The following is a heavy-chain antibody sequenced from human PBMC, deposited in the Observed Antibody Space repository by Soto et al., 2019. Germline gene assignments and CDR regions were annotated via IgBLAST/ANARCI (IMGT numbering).Heavy chain of an antibody. CDR1: GFTFNSYA. Sequence: GGSLRLSCAASGFTFNSYAMSWVRQAPGRGLQWVSTISSSGVTTDYADSVRGRFTVSRDNSKNTLYLQMNSLGADDTAVYYCAKRFAAQRRYFPYYGMDVWGPGITVTSP. V-gene: IGHV3-23*01. J-gene: IGHJ6*02. CDR3: AKRFAAQRRYFPYYGMDV. D-gene: IGHD6-6*01. CDR2: ISSSGVTT.